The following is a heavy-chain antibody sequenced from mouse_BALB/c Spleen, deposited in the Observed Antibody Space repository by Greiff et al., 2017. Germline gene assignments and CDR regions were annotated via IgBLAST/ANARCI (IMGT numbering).Heavy chain of an antibody. V-gene: IGHV3-6*02. CDR2: ISYDGSN. D-gene: IGHD2-1*01. Sequence: ESGPGLVKPSQSLSLTCSVTGYSITSGYYWNWIRQFPGNKLEWMGYISYDGSNNYNPSLKNRISITRDTSKNQFFLKLNSVTTEDTATYYCARYGNYVGFAYWGQGTLVTVSA. CDR3: ARYGNYVGFAY. J-gene: IGHJ3*01. CDR1: GYSITSGYY.